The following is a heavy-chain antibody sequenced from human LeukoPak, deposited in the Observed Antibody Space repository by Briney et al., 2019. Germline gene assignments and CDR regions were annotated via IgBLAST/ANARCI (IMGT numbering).Heavy chain of an antibody. CDR2: ISSRGDST. CDR3: TRDTFGARDY. V-gene: IGHV3-23*01. Sequence: GGSLILSCAASGFTFSNYAMSWVRQVPGRGLEWVSTISSRGDSTYVADSVKGRFTISRDNAKNTLYLQMNSLRVKDTALYYCTRDTFGARDYWGQGTLVTVSS. J-gene: IGHJ4*02. D-gene: IGHD3-10*01. CDR1: GFTFSNYA.